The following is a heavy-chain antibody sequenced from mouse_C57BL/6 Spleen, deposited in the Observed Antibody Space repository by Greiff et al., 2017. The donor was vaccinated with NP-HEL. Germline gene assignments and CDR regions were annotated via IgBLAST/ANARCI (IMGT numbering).Heavy chain of an antibody. CDR3: ARSGTMSYFDY. CDR2: INPSTGGT. D-gene: IGHD1-1*02. V-gene: IGHV1-42*01. Sequence: EVQLQQSGPELVKPGASVKISCKASGYSFTGYYMNWVKQSPEKSLEWIGEINPSTGGTTYNQKFKAKATLTVDKSSSTAYMQLKSLTSEDSAVYYCARSGTMSYFDYWGQGTTLTVSS. J-gene: IGHJ2*01. CDR1: GYSFTGYY.